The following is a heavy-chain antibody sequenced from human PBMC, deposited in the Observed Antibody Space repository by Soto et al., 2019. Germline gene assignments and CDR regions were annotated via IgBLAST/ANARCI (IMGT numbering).Heavy chain of an antibody. CDR1: GFTFGDYA. Sequence: EVQLVESGGGLVQPGRSLRLSCTASGFTFGDYAMSWFRQAPGKGLEWVGFIRSKAYGGTTEYAASVKGRFTISRDDSKSIAYLQMNSLKTEDTAVYYCSRPLTYYYGSGSLYWGQGTLVTVSS. CDR3: SRPLTYYYGSGSLY. D-gene: IGHD3-10*01. V-gene: IGHV3-49*03. CDR2: IRSKAYGGTT. J-gene: IGHJ4*02.